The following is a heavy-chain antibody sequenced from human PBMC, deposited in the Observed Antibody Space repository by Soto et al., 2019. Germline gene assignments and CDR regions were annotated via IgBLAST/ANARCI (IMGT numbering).Heavy chain of an antibody. J-gene: IGHJ4*02. V-gene: IGHV4-30-2*01. CDR1: GASITYGAYS. D-gene: IGHD1-26*01. Sequence: QLQLHMSGSGLVKPSQTLSLTCTVSGASITYGAYSWSWIRQTPGKGLEWIGYINHLETTFYNPSFESRLTLSIDRTKNQFSLNLKSMSAADRAVYFCARVGGFYSFDYWGQGILVTVSS. CDR2: INHLETT. CDR3: ARVGGFYSFDY.